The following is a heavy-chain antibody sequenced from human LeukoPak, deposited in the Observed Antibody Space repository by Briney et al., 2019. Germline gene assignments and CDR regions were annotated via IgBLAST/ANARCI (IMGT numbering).Heavy chain of an antibody. CDR2: IRYDGSNK. CDR3: AKDLYSSSWYLPDY. Sequence: GGSLRLSCAASGFTFSSYWMSWVRQAPGKGLEWVAFIRYDGSNKYYADSVKGRFTISRDNSKNTLYLQMNSLRAEDTAVYYCAKDLYSSSWYLPDYWGQGTLVTVSS. D-gene: IGHD6-13*01. V-gene: IGHV3-30*02. CDR1: GFTFSSYW. J-gene: IGHJ4*02.